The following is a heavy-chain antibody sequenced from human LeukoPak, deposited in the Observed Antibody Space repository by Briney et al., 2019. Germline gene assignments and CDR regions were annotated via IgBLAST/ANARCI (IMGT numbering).Heavy chain of an antibody. Sequence: GGSLRLSCAASGFTFSSYWMSWVRQAPGKGLEWVANIKQDGSEKYYVDSVKGRFTISRDNAKNSLYLQMNSLRAEDTAVYYCARRQVVGATTNYYYYYMDVWGKGTTVTISS. J-gene: IGHJ6*03. V-gene: IGHV3-7*01. CDR3: ARRQVVGATTNYYYYYMDV. CDR2: IKQDGSEK. CDR1: GFTFSSYW. D-gene: IGHD1-26*01.